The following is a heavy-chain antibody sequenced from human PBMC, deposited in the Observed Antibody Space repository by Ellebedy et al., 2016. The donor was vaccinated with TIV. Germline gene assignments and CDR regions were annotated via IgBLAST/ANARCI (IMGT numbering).Heavy chain of an antibody. J-gene: IGHJ6*02. CDR1: GYTFTGYY. D-gene: IGHD3-10*01. CDR2: INPSSGGT. CDR3: ARVPRFGDYYYGMDV. Sequence: AASVKVSCKASGYTFTGYYMHWVRQAPGQGLEWMGWINPSSGGTNYVQKFQGRVTMTRDTSISTAYMELSRLRSDDTAVYYCARVPRFGDYYYGMDVWGQGTTVTVSS. V-gene: IGHV1-2*02.